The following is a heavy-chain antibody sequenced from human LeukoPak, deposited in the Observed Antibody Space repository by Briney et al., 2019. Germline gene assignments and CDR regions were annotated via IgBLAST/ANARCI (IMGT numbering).Heavy chain of an antibody. Sequence: GGSLRLSCAASGFTFTNFEMNWVRQAPGKGLEWVSYISYSGSITSYADSVKGRFTISRDNAKNSLYLQMNSQRAEDTAVYYCARAGPPAFDPWGQGTLVTVSS. CDR3: ARAGPPAFDP. CDR2: ISYSGSIT. J-gene: IGHJ5*02. V-gene: IGHV3-48*03. CDR1: GFTFTNFE.